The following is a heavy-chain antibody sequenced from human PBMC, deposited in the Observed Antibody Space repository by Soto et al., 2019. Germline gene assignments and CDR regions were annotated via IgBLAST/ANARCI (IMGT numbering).Heavy chain of an antibody. CDR2: IRSKANSYAT. CDR3: TRQNNPPAPPDYYDSSGFQYGMDV. CDR1: GFTFSGSA. D-gene: IGHD3-22*01. V-gene: IGHV3-73*01. J-gene: IGHJ6*02. Sequence: GGSLRLSCAASGFTFSGSAMHWVRQASGKGLEWVGRIRSKANSYATAYAASVKGRFTISRDDSKNTAYLQMNSLKTEDTAVYYCTRQNNPPAPPDYYDSSGFQYGMDVWGQGTTVTVSS.